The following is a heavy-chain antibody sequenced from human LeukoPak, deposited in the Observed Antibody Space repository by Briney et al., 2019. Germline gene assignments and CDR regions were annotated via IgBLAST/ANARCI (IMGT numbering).Heavy chain of an antibody. D-gene: IGHD2-15*01. CDR3: ARENIVVVVAAGLDY. J-gene: IGHJ4*02. V-gene: IGHV1-3*03. CDR2: INAGNGKT. CDR1: GYTFTSYA. Sequence: ASVKVSCKASGYTFTSYAMHWVRQAPGQRLEWMGWINAGNGKTKYSQEFQGRVTITRDTSASTAYMELSSLRSEDMAVYYCARENIVVVVAAGLDYWGQGTLVTVSS.